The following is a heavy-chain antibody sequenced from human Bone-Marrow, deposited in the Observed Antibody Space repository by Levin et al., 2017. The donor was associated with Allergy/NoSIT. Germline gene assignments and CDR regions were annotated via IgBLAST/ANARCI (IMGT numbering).Heavy chain of an antibody. CDR3: AREVAYDGPSDYSGMDV. V-gene: IGHV4-39*07. Sequence: PSETLSLTCTVSGGSISSSSYYWGWIRQPPGKGLEWIGTIYYSGSTYYNPSLKSRVTISIDMSKNQFSLKLSSVTAADTAVYYCAREVAYDGPSDYSGMDVWGQGTMVTVSS. CDR2: IYYSGST. J-gene: IGHJ6*02. CDR1: GGSISSSSYY. D-gene: IGHD5-12*01.